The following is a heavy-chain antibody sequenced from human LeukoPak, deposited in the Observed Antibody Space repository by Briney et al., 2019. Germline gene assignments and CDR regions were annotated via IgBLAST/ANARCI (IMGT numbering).Heavy chain of an antibody. CDR1: GFTFSSYA. Sequence: GRSLRLSCAASGFTFSSYAMHWVRQAPGKGLEWVAVISYDGSNKYYADSVKGRFTISRDNSKNTLYLQMNSLRAEDTAVYYCARGLTGYCSPDAFDIWGRGTMVTVSS. D-gene: IGHD3-9*01. CDR2: ISYDGSNK. V-gene: IGHV3-30*04. CDR3: ARGLTGYCSPDAFDI. J-gene: IGHJ3*02.